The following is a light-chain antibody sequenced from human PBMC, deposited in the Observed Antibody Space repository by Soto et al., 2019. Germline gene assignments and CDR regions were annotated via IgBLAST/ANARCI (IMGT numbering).Light chain of an antibody. CDR3: QQSYSTLT. Sequence: DIQMTQSPSSVSASVGDRVTITCRASQSISSYLNWYQQKPGKAPKLLIYAASSLQSGVPSRFSGSGSGTDFTLTISSLQPEDVATYYCQQSYSTLTFGGGTKV. V-gene: IGKV1-39*01. CDR1: QSISSY. CDR2: AAS. J-gene: IGKJ4*01.